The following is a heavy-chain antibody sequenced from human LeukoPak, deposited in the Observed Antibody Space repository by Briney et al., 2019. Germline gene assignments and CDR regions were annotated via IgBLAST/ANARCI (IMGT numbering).Heavy chain of an antibody. V-gene: IGHV1-24*01. D-gene: IGHD3-22*01. Sequence: ASVKVSCKASGYSFTNFAINWVRQAPGKGLEWMGGFDPEDGETIYAQKFQGRVTMTEDTSTDTAYMELSSLRSEDTAVYYCATTPYYYDSSGYVDYWGQGTLVTVSS. CDR2: FDPEDGET. CDR3: ATTPYYYDSSGYVDY. CDR1: GYSFTNFA. J-gene: IGHJ4*02.